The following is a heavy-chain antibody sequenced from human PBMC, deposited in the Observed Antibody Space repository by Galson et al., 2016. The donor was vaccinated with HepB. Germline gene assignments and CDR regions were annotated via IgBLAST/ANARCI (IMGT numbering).Heavy chain of an antibody. V-gene: IGHV3-21*01. D-gene: IGHD3-22*01. Sequence: SLRLSCAASGFTFSTYSMNWVRQPPGKGLEWVSSISSSGTYIYYTDSLKGRFTISRDNAKNSLYLQMNSLRAEDTAVYYCARSAYQYDSRGYYHGEEWFDPWGQGTLVTVSS. CDR3: ARSAYQYDSRGYYHGEEWFDP. CDR1: GFTFSTYS. CDR2: ISSSGTYI. J-gene: IGHJ5*02.